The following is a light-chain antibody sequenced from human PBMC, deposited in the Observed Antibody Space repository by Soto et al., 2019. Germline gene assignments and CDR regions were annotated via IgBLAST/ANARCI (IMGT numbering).Light chain of an antibody. CDR2: GVS. CDR3: QQYGSSGT. CDR1: QRLSASD. J-gene: IGKJ1*01. Sequence: IVLTQSPGTLSLSPWQRATLSCRASQRLSASDIAWYQQKPGQAPKFLIYGVSSRATGIPDRFSGSGSGTDFTLTISRLEPEDFAVYYCQQYGSSGTFGQGTKVDIK. V-gene: IGKV3-20*01.